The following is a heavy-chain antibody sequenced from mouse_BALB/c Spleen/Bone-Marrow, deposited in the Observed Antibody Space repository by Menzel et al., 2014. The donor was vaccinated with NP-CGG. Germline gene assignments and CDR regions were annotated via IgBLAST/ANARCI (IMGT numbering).Heavy chain of an antibody. D-gene: IGHD2-10*02. J-gene: IGHJ3*01. Sequence: EVKLVESGGGLVQPGDSLRLSCATSGFTFSDFYMEWVRQPPGKRLEWIAASRNKAKYYTTEYSASVKRRFIVSRDTSQSVLYLQMNALRAEDTAIYYCARDVGYGNYFVYWGQGTLVTVSA. CDR3: ARDVGYGNYFVY. CDR1: GFTFSDFY. V-gene: IGHV7-1*02. CDR2: SRNKAKYYTT.